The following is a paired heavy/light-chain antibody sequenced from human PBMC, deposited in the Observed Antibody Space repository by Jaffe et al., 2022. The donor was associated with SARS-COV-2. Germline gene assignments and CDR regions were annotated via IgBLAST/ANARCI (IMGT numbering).Heavy chain of an antibody. Sequence: QVQLVQSGAEAKRPGASVKVSCKASGYTFTGYYLHWVRQAPGQGLEWMGWINPNSGDTNYAQKFQGWVTMSRDTSISTAYMELSRLRSDDTAMYYCARDSVSVTTPYFDSWGQGTLVTVPS. CDR3: ARDSVSVTTPYFDS. D-gene: IGHD4-17*01. CDR1: GYTFTGYY. V-gene: IGHV1-2*04. J-gene: IGHJ4*02. CDR2: INPNSGDT.
Light chain of an antibody. Sequence: QSALTQPASVSGSPGQSITISCTGTSSDVGGYNYVSWYQQHPGKAPKLMIYDVSNRPSGVSNRFSGSKSGNTASLTISGLQAEDEADYYCSSYTSSSRVFGGGTKVTVL. V-gene: IGLV2-14*01. CDR1: SSDVGGYNY. CDR2: DVS. CDR3: SSYTSSSRV. J-gene: IGLJ3*02.